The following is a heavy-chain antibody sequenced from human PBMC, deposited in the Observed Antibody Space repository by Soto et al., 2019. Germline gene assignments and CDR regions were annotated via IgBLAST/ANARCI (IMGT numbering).Heavy chain of an antibody. D-gene: IGHD6-19*01. J-gene: IGHJ4*02. CDR1: GFTFSSYA. V-gene: IGHV3-23*01. CDR2: ISGSGGST. Sequence: GGSLRLSCAASGFTFSSYAISWVRQAPGKGLEWVSAISGSGGSTYYADSVKGRFTISRDNSKNTLYLQMNSLRAEDTAVYYCAKDLYSSGWYYFDYWGQGTLVTVSS. CDR3: AKDLYSSGWYYFDY.